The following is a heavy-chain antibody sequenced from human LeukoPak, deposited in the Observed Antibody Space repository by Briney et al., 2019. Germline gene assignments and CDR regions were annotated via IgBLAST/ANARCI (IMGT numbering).Heavy chain of an antibody. CDR2: INPNSGGT. J-gene: IGHJ3*02. CDR1: GYTFTGYY. D-gene: IGHD3-3*01. Sequence: ASVKVSCKASGYTFTGYYMHWVRQAPGQGLEWMGWINPNSGGTNYAQKFQGRVTMTRDTSISTAYMELSRLRSDDTAVYYCARIVDFWSGVDAFDIWGQGTMVTVSS. CDR3: ARIVDFWSGVDAFDI. V-gene: IGHV1-2*02.